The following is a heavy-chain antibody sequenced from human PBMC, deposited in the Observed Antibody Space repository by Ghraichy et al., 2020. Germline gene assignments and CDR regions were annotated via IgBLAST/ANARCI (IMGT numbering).Heavy chain of an antibody. Sequence: SETLSLTCTVSGGSITSGSYYWSWLRQPPGKGLEWVGYIYYNGNTYYHPSLRGRASISLESSKNQFSLKLTSVTAADTAVYYCATTPNPWIPDWGQGTLVTVSS. D-gene: IGHD5-12*01. CDR3: ATTPNPWIPD. V-gene: IGHV4-31*03. CDR1: GGSITSGSYY. J-gene: IGHJ4*02. CDR2: IYYNGNT.